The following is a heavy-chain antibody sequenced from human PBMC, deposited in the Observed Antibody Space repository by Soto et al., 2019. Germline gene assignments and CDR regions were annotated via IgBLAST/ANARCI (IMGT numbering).Heavy chain of an antibody. J-gene: IGHJ5*02. CDR3: ARDRGGTATTNGFDP. V-gene: IGHV1-2*04. CDR1: GYTFTGYY. D-gene: IGHD2-21*02. Sequence: SVKVSFKSSGYTFTGYYMHWVLQAPGQGLEWMGWINPSSGGTNYAQKFQGWVTMTRDTSISTAYMELSRLRSDDTAVYYCARDRGGTATTNGFDPWGQGTLVTVSS. CDR2: INPSSGGT.